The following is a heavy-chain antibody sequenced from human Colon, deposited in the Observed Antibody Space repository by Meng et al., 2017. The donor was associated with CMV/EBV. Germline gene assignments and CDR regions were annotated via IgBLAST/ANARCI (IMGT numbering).Heavy chain of an antibody. CDR2: IKKDGSEQ. Sequence: GESLKISCAASEFTFSRFWMSWVRQAPGKGLEWVANIKKDGSEQYYVDSVKGRFTISRDNAKNSLYLQMNSLRAGDTAVYYCARGDYDFWGGYWGQGTLVTVSS. J-gene: IGHJ4*02. D-gene: IGHD3-3*01. CDR1: EFTFSRFW. CDR3: ARGDYDFWGGY. V-gene: IGHV3-7*01.